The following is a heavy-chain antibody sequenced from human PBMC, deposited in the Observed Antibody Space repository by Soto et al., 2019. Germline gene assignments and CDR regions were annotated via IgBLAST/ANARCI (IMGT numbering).Heavy chain of an antibody. CDR1: GGSISSGDYY. CDR3: ARDGYYYDSSGYYPNPGAFDI. V-gene: IGHV4-30-4*01. CDR2: IYYSGST. Sequence: SETLSLTCTVSGGSISSGDYYWSWIRQPPGKGLEWIGYIYYSGSTYYNPSLKSRVTISVDTSKNQFSLKLSSVTAADTAVYYCARDGYYYDSSGYYPNPGAFDIWGQGTMVTVSS. J-gene: IGHJ3*02. D-gene: IGHD3-22*01.